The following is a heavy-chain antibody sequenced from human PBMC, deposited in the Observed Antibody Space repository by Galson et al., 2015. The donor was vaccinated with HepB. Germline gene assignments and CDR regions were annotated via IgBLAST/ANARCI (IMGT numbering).Heavy chain of an antibody. J-gene: IGHJ3*02. CDR1: GFTFSSYA. V-gene: IGHV3-23*01. Sequence: SLRLSCAASGFTFSSYAMSWVRQAPGKGLEWVSAISGSGGSTYYADSVKGRFTISRDNSKNTLYLQMNSLRAEDTAVYYCAKVGRWGYCSGGSCFDAFDIWGQGTMVTVSS. CDR3: AKVGRWGYCSGGSCFDAFDI. CDR2: ISGSGGST. D-gene: IGHD2-15*01.